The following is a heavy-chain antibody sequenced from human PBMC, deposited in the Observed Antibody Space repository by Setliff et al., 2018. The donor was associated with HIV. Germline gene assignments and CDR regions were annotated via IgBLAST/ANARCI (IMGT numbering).Heavy chain of an antibody. D-gene: IGHD6-19*01. CDR1: GGSISSHY. Sequence: SETLSLTCSVSGGSISSHYWSWIRQPPGKGLEWIGSIYYSGSTNYNPSLKSRVTMSVDTSKNQFSLKLSSVTAADTAVYYCARGRRSSGWYVYHWGQGTLVTVSS. CDR2: IYYSGST. V-gene: IGHV4-59*08. J-gene: IGHJ4*02. CDR3: ARGRRSSGWYVYH.